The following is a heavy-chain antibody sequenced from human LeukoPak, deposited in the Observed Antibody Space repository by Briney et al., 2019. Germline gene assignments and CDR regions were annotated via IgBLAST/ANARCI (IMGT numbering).Heavy chain of an antibody. D-gene: IGHD2-15*01. CDR3: AKNGDRGAYCSGGTCYPYYYYYMDV. CDR1: GLTFSSYG. J-gene: IGHJ6*03. Sequence: PGGSLRLSCAASGLTFSSYGMSWVRQAPGRGLEWVSAISTTGGTTYYADSVRGRFTISRDNSRNTLYLQMNGLRAEDTAIYYCAKNGDRGAYCSGGTCYPYYYYYMDVWGKGTTVTISS. CDR2: ISTTGGTT. V-gene: IGHV3-23*01.